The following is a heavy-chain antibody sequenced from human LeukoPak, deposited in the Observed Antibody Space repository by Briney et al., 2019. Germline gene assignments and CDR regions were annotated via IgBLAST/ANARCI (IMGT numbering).Heavy chain of an antibody. CDR2: IYYSGST. J-gene: IGHJ3*02. Sequence: SETLSLTCTVSGGAISTYYWSWIRQPPGKGLEWIGYIYYSGSTNYNPSLKSRVTISVDMSKNQFSLKLSSVTAADTAVYYCARESVYSGRYYAFDIWGQGTMVTVSS. V-gene: IGHV4-59*01. D-gene: IGHD1-26*01. CDR3: ARESVYSGRYYAFDI. CDR1: GGAISTYY.